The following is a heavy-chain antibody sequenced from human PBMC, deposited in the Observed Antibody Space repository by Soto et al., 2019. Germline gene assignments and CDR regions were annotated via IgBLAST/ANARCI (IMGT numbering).Heavy chain of an antibody. CDR2: IIPNSGGT. CDR3: AKVVAATPRKNWFDP. D-gene: IGHD2-15*01. Sequence: QVQLVQSGAEVKKPGSSVKVSCKASGGTFSSYAISWVRQAPGQGLEWMGGIIPNSGGTNYAQKFQGRVTMTRDTSISTAYMELSRLRSDDTAVYYCAKVVAATPRKNWFDPWGQGTLVTVSS. J-gene: IGHJ5*02. V-gene: IGHV1-2*02. CDR1: GGTFSSYA.